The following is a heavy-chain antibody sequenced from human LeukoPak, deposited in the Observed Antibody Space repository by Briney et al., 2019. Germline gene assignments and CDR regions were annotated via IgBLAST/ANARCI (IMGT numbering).Heavy chain of an antibody. V-gene: IGHV4-59*08. J-gene: IGHJ1*01. CDR1: GGSISSYY. CDR2: IYYSGST. Sequence: PSETLSLTCTVSGGSISSYYWSWIRQPPGKGLEWIGYIYYSGSTNYNPSLKSRVTISVDTSKNQFSLKLSSVTAADTAVYYCASMGNYYDSSGYYPEHFQHWGQGTLVTVSS. D-gene: IGHD3-22*01. CDR3: ASMGNYYDSSGYYPEHFQH.